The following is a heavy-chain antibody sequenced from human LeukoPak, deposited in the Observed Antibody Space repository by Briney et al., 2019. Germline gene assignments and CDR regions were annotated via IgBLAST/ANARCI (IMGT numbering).Heavy chain of an antibody. Sequence: GGSLRLSCAASGFTFSSYGMHWVRQAPGKGLEWVAVIWYDGSNKYYADSVKGRFTISRDNSKNTLYLQMNSLRAEDTAVYYCAKDRRGYSYGVHWLDPWGQGTLVTVSS. CDR2: IWYDGSNK. CDR1: GFTFSSYG. J-gene: IGHJ5*02. V-gene: IGHV3-33*06. CDR3: AKDRRGYSYGVHWLDP. D-gene: IGHD5-18*01.